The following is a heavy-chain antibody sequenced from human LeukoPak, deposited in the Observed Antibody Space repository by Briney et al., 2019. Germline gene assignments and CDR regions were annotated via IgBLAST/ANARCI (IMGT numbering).Heavy chain of an antibody. CDR1: GGSISSYY. D-gene: IGHD3-22*01. CDR2: IYYSGST. J-gene: IGHJ4*02. Sequence: SETLSVTCTVSGGSISSYYWSWIRQPPGKGLEWIGYIYYSGSTNYNPSLKSRVTISVDTSKNQFSLKLSSVTAADTAVYYCARGWRYYDSSGYYPFDYWGQGTLVTVSS. CDR3: ARGWRYYDSSGYYPFDY. V-gene: IGHV4-59*01.